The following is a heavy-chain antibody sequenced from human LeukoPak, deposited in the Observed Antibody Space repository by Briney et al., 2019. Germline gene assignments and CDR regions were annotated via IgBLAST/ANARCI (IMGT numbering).Heavy chain of an antibody. CDR2: AYYSGST. J-gene: IGHJ6*02. Sequence: SETLSLTCTVSGASISYYYWNWIRQSPGKGLGWMGSAYYSGSTNYNPSLKSRVTISVDTSKNQFSLKLSSVTAADTAVYYCASRSGRNYRGMDVWGQGTTVTVSS. D-gene: IGHD3-10*01. CDR1: GASISYYY. CDR3: ASRSGRNYRGMDV. V-gene: IGHV4-59*01.